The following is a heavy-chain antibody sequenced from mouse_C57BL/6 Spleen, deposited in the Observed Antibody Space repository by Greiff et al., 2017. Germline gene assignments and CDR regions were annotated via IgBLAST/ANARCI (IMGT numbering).Heavy chain of an antibody. J-gene: IGHJ3*01. CDR1: GYTFTSYW. Sequence: QVQLQQPGAELVRPGSSVKLSCKASGYTFTSYWMHWVKQRPIQGLEWIGNIDPSDSETHYNQKFKDKATLTVDKSSSTAYMQLSSLTSADSAVYYCARGYGSSYDWFAYWGQGTLVTVSA. CDR2: IDPSDSET. V-gene: IGHV1-52*01. CDR3: ARGYGSSYDWFAY. D-gene: IGHD1-1*01.